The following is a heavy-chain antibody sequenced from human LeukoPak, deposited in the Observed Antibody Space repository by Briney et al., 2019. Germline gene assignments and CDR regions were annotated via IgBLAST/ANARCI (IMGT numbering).Heavy chain of an antibody. CDR3: ARGSPPRRNYDSRGYYSYYFDY. V-gene: IGHV1-18*01. D-gene: IGHD3-22*01. CDR2: ISAYNGNT. Sequence: GASVTVSCKASGYTFTSYDINWVRQATGQGLEWMGWISAYNGNTHYAQKLQGRVTMTTDTSTSTVYMELRSLRSDDTAVYYCARGSPPRRNYDSRGYYSYYFDYWGQGTLVTVSS. CDR1: GYTFTSYD. J-gene: IGHJ4*02.